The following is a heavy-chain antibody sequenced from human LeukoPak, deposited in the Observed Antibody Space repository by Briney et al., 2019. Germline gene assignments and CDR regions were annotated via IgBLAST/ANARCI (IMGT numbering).Heavy chain of an antibody. J-gene: IGHJ5*02. V-gene: IGHV1-8*03. CDR3: ARGRATVTTHWFDP. CDR1: GYTFSSYD. D-gene: IGHD4-11*01. CDR2: SNPNSGNT. Sequence: ASVKLSYYASGYTFSSYDIICLRQATGQRLQCTRWSNPNSGNTGYAQKFQGRVTITRNTSISTAYMELSSLTSEDTAVYYCARGRATVTTHWFDPWGQGTLVTVSS.